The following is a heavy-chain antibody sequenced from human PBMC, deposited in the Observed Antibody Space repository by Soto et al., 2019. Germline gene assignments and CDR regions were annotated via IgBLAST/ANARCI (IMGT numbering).Heavy chain of an antibody. CDR3: AKDGGCSSSYYYGMDV. V-gene: IGHV3-23*01. CDR2: ISGSGGST. D-gene: IGHD6-6*01. J-gene: IGHJ6*02. Sequence: EVQLLESGGGLVQPGGSLRLSCAASGFTFSSYAMSWVRQAPGKGLEWVSAISGSGGSTYYADSVKGRFTISRDNSKKPLNLQMNSLRAEDTAVYYCAKDGGCSSSYYYGMDVWGQGTTVTVSS. CDR1: GFTFSSYA.